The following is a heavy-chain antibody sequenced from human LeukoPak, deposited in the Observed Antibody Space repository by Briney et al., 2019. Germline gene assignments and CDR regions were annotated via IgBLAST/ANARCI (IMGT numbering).Heavy chain of an antibody. CDR2: IYYSGST. CDR3: AREALSYDSSGPDY. CDR1: GGSISSYY. J-gene: IGHJ4*02. D-gene: IGHD3-22*01. V-gene: IGHV4-59*12. Sequence: PSETLSLTCTVSGGSISSYYWSWIRQPPGKGLEWIGYIYYSGSTNYNPSLKSRVTISVDTSKNQFSLKPSSVTAADTAVYYCAREALSYDSSGPDYWGQGTLVTVSS.